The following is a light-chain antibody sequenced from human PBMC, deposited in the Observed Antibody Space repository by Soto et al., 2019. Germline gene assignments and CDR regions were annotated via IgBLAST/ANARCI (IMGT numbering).Light chain of an antibody. Sequence: DIKMTQSPSCLSASVGGRVTIACLARQSVCRFLDRYQQKPGKAPALLIYAVSSLQSGVPSRFSGSGSGTDFTLTISSLQPEDFATYYCQQSYRPPPITFGQGTRLEIK. V-gene: IGKV1-39*01. CDR2: AVS. CDR1: QSVCRF. J-gene: IGKJ5*01. CDR3: QQSYRPPPIT.